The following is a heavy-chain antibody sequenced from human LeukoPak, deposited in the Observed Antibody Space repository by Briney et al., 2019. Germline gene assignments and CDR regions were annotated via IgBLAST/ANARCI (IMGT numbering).Heavy chain of an antibody. V-gene: IGHV4-61*02. CDR3: ARCFREAPGTCWFDP. CDR2: IYTSGST. CDR1: GGSISSGSYY. D-gene: IGHD6-13*01. Sequence: PSQTXSLXCTVSGGSISSGSYYWSWIRQPAGKGLEWIGRIYTSGSTNYNPSLKSRVTISVDTSKNQFSLKLSSVTAADTAVYYCARCFREAPGTCWFDPWGQGTLVTVSS. J-gene: IGHJ5*02.